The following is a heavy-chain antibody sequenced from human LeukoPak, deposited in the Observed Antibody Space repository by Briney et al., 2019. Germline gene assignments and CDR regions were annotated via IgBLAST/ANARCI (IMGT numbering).Heavy chain of an antibody. Sequence: GGSLRLSCAASGFTFSSYGMHWVRQAPGKGLEWVAVIWYDGSNKYYADSVKGRFTISRDHSKNTLYLQINSLTAEDTAVYYCARDQAYCSGGSCYYYGMDVWGQGTTVTVSS. J-gene: IGHJ6*02. D-gene: IGHD2-15*01. V-gene: IGHV3-33*01. CDR3: ARDQAYCSGGSCYYYGMDV. CDR1: GFTFSSYG. CDR2: IWYDGSNK.